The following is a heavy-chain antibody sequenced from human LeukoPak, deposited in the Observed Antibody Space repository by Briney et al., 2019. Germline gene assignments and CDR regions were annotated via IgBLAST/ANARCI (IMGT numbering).Heavy chain of an antibody. J-gene: IGHJ4*02. CDR1: GGSISSYY. V-gene: IGHV4-59*01. CDR2: IFYTGST. D-gene: IGHD1-26*01. Sequence: SETLSLTCTVSGGSISSYYWSWIRQPPGTGLEWIGNIFYTGSTKYSPSLESRVTLSVDTSKNQFSLKLTSVTAADTAVYYCARDSGSYQVDYWGQGTLVTVSS. CDR3: ARDSGSYQVDY.